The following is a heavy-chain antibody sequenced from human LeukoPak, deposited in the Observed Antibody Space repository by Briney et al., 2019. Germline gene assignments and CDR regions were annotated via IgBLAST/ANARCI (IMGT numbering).Heavy chain of an antibody. CDR2: ISSSSSYI. D-gene: IGHD6-13*01. CDR1: GFTFSSYS. CDR3: ASSLAAAGKGTFDI. Sequence: PGGSLRLSCAASGFTFSSYSMNWVRQAPGKGLEWVSSISSSSSYIYYADSVKGRFTISRDNAKNSLYLQMNSLRAEDTAVYHCASSLAAAGKGTFDIWGQGTMVTVSS. J-gene: IGHJ3*02. V-gene: IGHV3-21*01.